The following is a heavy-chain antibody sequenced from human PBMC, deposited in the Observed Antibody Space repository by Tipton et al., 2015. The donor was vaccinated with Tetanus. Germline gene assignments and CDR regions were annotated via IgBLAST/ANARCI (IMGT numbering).Heavy chain of an antibody. Sequence: LRLSCTVSGGSISSSSYYWGWIRQPPGKGLEWIGSIYYRGSTYYNPSLKSRVTISVDTSKNQFSLKLSFVTAADTAVYYCARQAADSSGYLFYFDYWGQGTLVTVSS. CDR2: IYYRGST. CDR3: ARQAADSSGYLFYFDY. D-gene: IGHD3-22*01. V-gene: IGHV4-39*01. J-gene: IGHJ4*02. CDR1: GGSISSSSYY.